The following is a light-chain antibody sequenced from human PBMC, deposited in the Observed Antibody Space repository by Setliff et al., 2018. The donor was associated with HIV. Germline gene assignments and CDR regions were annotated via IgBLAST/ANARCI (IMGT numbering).Light chain of an antibody. V-gene: IGLV2-14*01. Sequence: LAQPASVSGSPGQSITISCTGTSSDVGGYNYVSWYQQHPGKAPKLIIYEVTNRPSGVSNRFSGSKSGNTASLTISGLQAEDEADYYCSSYRSSDTGVFGTGTKAHRP. CDR2: EVT. CDR1: SSDVGGYNY. J-gene: IGLJ1*01. CDR3: SSYRSSDTGV.